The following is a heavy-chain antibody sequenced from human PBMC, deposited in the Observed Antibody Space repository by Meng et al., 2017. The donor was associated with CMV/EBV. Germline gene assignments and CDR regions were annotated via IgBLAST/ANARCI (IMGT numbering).Heavy chain of an antibody. J-gene: IGHJ4*02. CDR1: GYSFTSYW. CDR3: ARPTVVGGRPRTFDY. D-gene: IGHD3-16*01. V-gene: IGHV5-51*01. CDR2: MYPRDSDI. Sequence: GESLKISCKGSGYSFTSYWIGWVRQTPEKGLEWMGIMYPRDSDIRYGPSFQGQVTISADKSISTAYLQWSTLKASDTAIYYCARPTVVGGRPRTFDYWGQGTLVTVSS.